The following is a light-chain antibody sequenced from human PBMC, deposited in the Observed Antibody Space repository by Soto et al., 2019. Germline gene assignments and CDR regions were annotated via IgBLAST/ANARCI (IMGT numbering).Light chain of an antibody. CDR2: GAS. Sequence: EIVLTQSPGTLSLPPGERATLSCRASQSVSSSYLAWYQQKPGQAPRLLIYGASSRATGIPDRFSGSGSGTDFTLTISRLEPEDFATYYCLQKYFYPFTFGPGTKVDIK. V-gene: IGKV3-20*01. J-gene: IGKJ3*01. CDR3: LQKYFYPFT. CDR1: QSVSSSY.